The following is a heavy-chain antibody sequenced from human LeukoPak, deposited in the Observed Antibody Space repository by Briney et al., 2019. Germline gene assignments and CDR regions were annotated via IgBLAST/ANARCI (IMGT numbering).Heavy chain of an antibody. CDR2: IWYDGSNK. J-gene: IGHJ5*02. CDR3: ARGGGPTVTTGTAWGWFDP. Sequence: GGSLRLSCAASGFTFSSYGMRWVRQAPGKGLEWVAVIWYDGSNKYYADSVKGRFTISRDNSKNTLYLQMNSLRAEDTAVYYCARGGGPTVTTGTAWGWFDPWGQGTLVTVSS. D-gene: IGHD4-17*01. V-gene: IGHV3-33*01. CDR1: GFTFSSYG.